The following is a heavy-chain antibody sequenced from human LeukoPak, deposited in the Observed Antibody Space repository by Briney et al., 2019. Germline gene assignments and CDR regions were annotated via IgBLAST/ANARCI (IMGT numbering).Heavy chain of an antibody. D-gene: IGHD5-18*01. Sequence: PGGSLRLSCAAYGFPFSNYRMNWIRQAPGKGLEWVAGIKKDGSEEYYVDFVKGRFTISRDNAKNSLFLQMNSLRVDDTAVYYCVRDRGYSSFDYWGQGTLVTVSS. CDR2: IKKDGSEE. J-gene: IGHJ4*02. CDR3: VRDRGYSSFDY. CDR1: GFPFSNYR. V-gene: IGHV3-7*01.